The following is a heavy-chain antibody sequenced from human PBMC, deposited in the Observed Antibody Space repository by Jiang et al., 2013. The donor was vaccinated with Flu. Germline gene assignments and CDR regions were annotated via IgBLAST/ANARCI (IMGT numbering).Heavy chain of an antibody. V-gene: IGHV4-4*02. CDR1: GDSISSNNW. D-gene: IGHD3-3*01. CDR3: ARKMFNYPRFFDY. CDR2: IYHSGSA. Sequence: GLVKPSGTLSLTCAVSGDSISSNNWWSWVRQPPGRGLEWIGEIYHSGSANYKPSLKSRVTISVDKSNNQFSLKLNSVTAADTAVYYCARKMFNYPRFFDYWGQGTLVTVSS. J-gene: IGHJ4*02.